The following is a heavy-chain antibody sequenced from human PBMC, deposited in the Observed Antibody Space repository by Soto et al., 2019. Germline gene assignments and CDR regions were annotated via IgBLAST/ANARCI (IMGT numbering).Heavy chain of an antibody. D-gene: IGHD6-25*01. CDR3: ASLQQYSSGWAL. Sequence: SVKVSCKASGGTFSSYTISWVRQAPGQGLEWMGRIIPILGIANYAQKFQGRVTITADKSTSTAYMELSSLRSEDTAVYYCASLQQYSSGWALWGQGTLVTVYS. CDR2: IIPILGIA. J-gene: IGHJ4*02. CDR1: GGTFSSYT. V-gene: IGHV1-69*02.